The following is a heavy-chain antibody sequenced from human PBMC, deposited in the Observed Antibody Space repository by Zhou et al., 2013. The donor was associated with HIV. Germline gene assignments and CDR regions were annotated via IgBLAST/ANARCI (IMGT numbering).Heavy chain of an antibody. CDR3: ARDEMATPLGYHYMDV. Sequence: QVQLVQSGAEVKKPGASVKVSCKASGYTFSSHFLHWVRQAPGQGLEWMGGIIPIFGTANYAQKFQGRVTITTDESTSTAYMELSSLRSEDTAMYYCARDEMATPLGYHYMDVWGQGTTVTVSS. D-gene: IGHD5-12*01. V-gene: IGHV1-69*01. J-gene: IGHJ6*03. CDR1: GYTFSSHF. CDR2: IIPIFGTA.